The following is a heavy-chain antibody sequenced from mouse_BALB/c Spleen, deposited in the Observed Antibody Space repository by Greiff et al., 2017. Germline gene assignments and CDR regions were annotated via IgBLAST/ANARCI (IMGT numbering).Heavy chain of an antibody. J-gene: IGHJ4*01. CDR2: ISSGGSYT. V-gene: IGHV5-6-4*01. CDR3: TRDRNAGAAMDY. Sequence: EVQRVESGGGLVKPGGSLKLSCAASGFTFSSYTMSWVRQTPEKRLEWVATISSGGSYTYYPDSVKGRFTISRDNAKNTLYLQMSSLKSEDTAMYYCTRDRNAGAAMDYWGQGTSVTVSS. CDR1: GFTFSSYT.